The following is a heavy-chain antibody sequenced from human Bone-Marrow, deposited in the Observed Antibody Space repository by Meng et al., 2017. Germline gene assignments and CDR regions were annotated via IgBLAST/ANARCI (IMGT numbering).Heavy chain of an antibody. D-gene: IGHD6-13*01. J-gene: IGHJ6*02. CDR3: AREVLACSSSYMDV. CDR1: GGSISSYY. V-gene: IGHV4-4*07. CDR2: IYTSGST. Sequence: SETLSLTCTVSGGSISSYYWSWIRQPAGKGLEWIGRIYTSGSTNYNPSLKSRVTMSVDTSKNQFSLKLSSVTAADTAVYYCAREVLACSSSYMDVWGQGTTVTVSS.